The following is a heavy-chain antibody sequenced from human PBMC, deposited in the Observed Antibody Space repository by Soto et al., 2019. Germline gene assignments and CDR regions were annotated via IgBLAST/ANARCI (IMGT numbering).Heavy chain of an antibody. D-gene: IGHD3-3*01. CDR1: GYTFSSYY. J-gene: IGHJ4*02. V-gene: IGHV1-46*01. Sequence: ASVKVSFKASGYTFSSYYIHWVRQAPGQGLEWIGIINPNGGSTNYAQNFKGRLTVTRDTSKNQFSLKLSSVTAADPAVYYCARRLYDFWRGFGYWGQGTLVTVSS. CDR3: ARRLYDFWRGFGY. CDR2: INPNGGST.